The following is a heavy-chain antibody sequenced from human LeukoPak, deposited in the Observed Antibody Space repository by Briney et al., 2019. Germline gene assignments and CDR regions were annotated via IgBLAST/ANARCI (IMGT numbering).Heavy chain of an antibody. V-gene: IGHV3-7*01. CDR3: ARRMYYYDSSGYYYSGAFDI. J-gene: IGHJ3*02. CDR1: GFTFSSYG. D-gene: IGHD3-22*01. Sequence: GGSLRLSCAASGFTFSSYGMSWVRQAPGKGLEWVANIKQDGSEKYYVDSVKGRFTISRDNAKNSLYLQMNSLRAEDTAVYYCARRMYYYDSSGYYYSGAFDIWGQGTMVTVSS. CDR2: IKQDGSEK.